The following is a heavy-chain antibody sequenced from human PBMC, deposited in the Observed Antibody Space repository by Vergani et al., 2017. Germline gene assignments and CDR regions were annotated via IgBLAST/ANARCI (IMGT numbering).Heavy chain of an antibody. D-gene: IGHD3-3*01. CDR2: ISYDGSNK. CDR1: GFTFSSYA. J-gene: IGHJ3*02. Sequence: QVQLVESGGGVVQPGRSLRLSCAASGFTFSSYAMHWVRQAPGKGLEWVAVISYDGSNKYYADSVKGRFTISRDNSKNTLYLQMNSLRAEDTAVYYCARVLRFLEWLLSDNAFDIWGQGTMVTVSS. V-gene: IGHV3-30-3*01. CDR3: ARVLRFLEWLLSDNAFDI.